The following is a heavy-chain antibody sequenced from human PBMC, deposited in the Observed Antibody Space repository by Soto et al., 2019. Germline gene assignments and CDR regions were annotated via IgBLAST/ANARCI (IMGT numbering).Heavy chain of an antibody. CDR3: VKKKGVRDADLQYFFDS. CDR2: ISDSGSKT. D-gene: IGHD3-16*01. J-gene: IGHJ4*02. Sequence: WWSLRLSCLASVFACSTYAMNWVRQIPGKGLEWVASISDSGSKTYYADSVRGRVTIYRDNSMNTVSLQMNNLRAEDTAVYYCVKKKGVRDADLQYFFDSWGQGSLVTVSS. V-gene: IGHV3-23*01. CDR1: VFACSTYA.